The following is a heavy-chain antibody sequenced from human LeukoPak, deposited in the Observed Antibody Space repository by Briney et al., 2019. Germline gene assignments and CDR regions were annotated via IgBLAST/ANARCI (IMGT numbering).Heavy chain of an antibody. Sequence: GESLKISCKGSGYSFTSYWIGWVRQMPGKGLEWMGIIYPGDSDTRYSPSFQGQVTISADKSISTAYLQWSSLKASDTAMYYCASVGIYDYVWGSYRYTYDAFDIWGQGTMVTVSS. CDR2: IYPGDSDT. CDR1: GYSFTSYW. J-gene: IGHJ3*02. V-gene: IGHV5-51*01. CDR3: ASVGIYDYVWGSYRYTYDAFDI. D-gene: IGHD3-16*02.